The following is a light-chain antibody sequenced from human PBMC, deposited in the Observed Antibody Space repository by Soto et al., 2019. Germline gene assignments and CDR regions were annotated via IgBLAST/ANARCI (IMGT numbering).Light chain of an antibody. Sequence: TQSASSVSAKVGDRVTISCRASQVIGNDLAWYQQKPGKAPRLLIYEASSLESEVPSRFSGSGSGTEFSLTISDLQPEDFATYSFQPYHRFWFGQGTKAAI. J-gene: IGKJ1*01. CDR2: EAS. V-gene: IGKV1-13*02. CDR3: QPYHRFW. CDR1: QVIGND.